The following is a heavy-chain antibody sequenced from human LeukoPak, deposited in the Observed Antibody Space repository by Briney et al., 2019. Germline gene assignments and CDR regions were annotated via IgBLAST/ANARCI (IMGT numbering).Heavy chain of an antibody. CDR3: ARVLWNGDYPRFDY. J-gene: IGHJ4*02. CDR1: GFTFSSYW. V-gene: IGHV3-74*01. Sequence: PGGSLRLSCTASGFTFSSYWVHWVRQSQEKRLVWVSRINEDGRVTDYADSVKGRFTISRDNSKNTLYLQMNSLRAEDTAVYYCARVLWNGDYPRFDYWGQGTLVTVSS. D-gene: IGHD4-17*01. CDR2: INEDGRVT.